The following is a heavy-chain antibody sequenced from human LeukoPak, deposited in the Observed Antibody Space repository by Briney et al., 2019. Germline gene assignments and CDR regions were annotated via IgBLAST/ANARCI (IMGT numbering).Heavy chain of an antibody. D-gene: IGHD3-3*01. CDR2: MNPNSGNT. CDR3: ARGLYYDFWSGPYYMDV. CDR1: GYTFTSYD. V-gene: IGHV1-8*03. Sequence: GASVKVSCKASGYTFTSYDINWVRQATGQGLEWMGWMNPNSGNTGYAQKFQGRVTITRNTSISTAYMELSSLRSEDTAVYYCARGLYYDFWSGPYYMDVWGKGPTVTVSS. J-gene: IGHJ6*03.